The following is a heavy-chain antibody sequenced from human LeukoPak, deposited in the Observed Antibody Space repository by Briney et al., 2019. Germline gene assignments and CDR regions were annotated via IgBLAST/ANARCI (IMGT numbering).Heavy chain of an antibody. V-gene: IGHV3-23*01. CDR1: GFTFSSYA. J-gene: IGHJ3*02. CDR3: AKDWRDYGDFHAFDM. Sequence: GGSLRLSCSASGFTFSSYAMNWVRQAPGKGLDWVSSISVSVGSTYYADSVKGRFTISRDNSKNTLFLQMKSLRAEDTAVYYCAKDWRDYGDFHAFDMWGQGTVVTVSS. D-gene: IGHD4-17*01. CDR2: ISVSVGST.